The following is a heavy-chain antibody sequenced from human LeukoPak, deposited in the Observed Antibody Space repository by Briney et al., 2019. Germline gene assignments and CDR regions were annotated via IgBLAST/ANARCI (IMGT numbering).Heavy chain of an antibody. J-gene: IGHJ5*02. CDR3: ARSVNWNDGFWFDP. CDR1: GGTFSSYA. D-gene: IGHD1-20*01. V-gene: IGHV1-69*01. CDR2: IIPIFGSA. Sequence: SVKVPCKASGGTFSSYAISWVRQAPGQGLEWMGGIIPIFGSANSAQKFQGRVTITADESTSTAYMELTSLRSEDTAVYYCARSVNWNDGFWFDPWGQGTLVTVSS.